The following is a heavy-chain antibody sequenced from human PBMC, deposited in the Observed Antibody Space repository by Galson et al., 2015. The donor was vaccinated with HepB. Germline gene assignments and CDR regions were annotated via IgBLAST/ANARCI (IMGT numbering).Heavy chain of an antibody. CDR2: IDWDDDK. CDR1: GFSLTTSGMS. D-gene: IGHD3-22*01. Sequence: PALVKPTQTLMLTCSFSGFSLTTSGMSVSWIRQSPGKALEWLALIDWDDDKFYSTSLKTRLTISKDTSSNQVVLTMSNMDPVDTATYYCARTIRDDYYYDRTGFVRYAFDIWGQGTMVTVSS. CDR3: ARTIRDDYYYDRTGFVRYAFDI. J-gene: IGHJ3*02. V-gene: IGHV2-70*01.